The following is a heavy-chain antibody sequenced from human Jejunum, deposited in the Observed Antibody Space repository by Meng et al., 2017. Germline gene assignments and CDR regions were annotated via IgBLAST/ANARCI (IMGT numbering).Heavy chain of an antibody. J-gene: IGHJ3*02. CDR3: AKGGGSGLSNDAFDI. CDR2: IFTGGGT. D-gene: IGHD3-3*01. V-gene: IGHV4-61*02. CDR1: GGPISTETDY. Sequence: SETLSLTCTVSGGPISTETDYWSWIRQPAGQGLEWIGRIFTGGGTYYNPSLKSRGTMPVDTSTNQFFLKLTSLTAAAKAVYYCAKGGGSGLSNDAFDIWGHGTMVTVSS.